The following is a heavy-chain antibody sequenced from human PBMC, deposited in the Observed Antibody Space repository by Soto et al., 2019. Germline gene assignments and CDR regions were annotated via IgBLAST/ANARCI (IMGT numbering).Heavy chain of an antibody. J-gene: IGHJ6*02. D-gene: IGHD3-10*01. Sequence: SETLSLTCTVSGGSISSYYWSWIRQPPGKGLEWIGYIYYSGSTNYNPSLKSRVTISVDTSKNQFSLKLSSVTAADTAVYYCARLGANMVRGVPYYYGMDVWGQGTTVTVSS. V-gene: IGHV4-59*01. CDR1: GGSISSYY. CDR2: IYYSGST. CDR3: ARLGANMVRGVPYYYGMDV.